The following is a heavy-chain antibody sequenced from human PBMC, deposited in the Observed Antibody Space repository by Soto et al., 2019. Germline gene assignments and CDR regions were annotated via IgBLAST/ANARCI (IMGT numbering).Heavy chain of an antibody. CDR1: GFTFKDYY. D-gene: IGHD3-3*01. CDR2: ISSSGDDI. Sequence: QVQLMESGGGLVKPGGSLRLSCFTSGFTFKDYYMGWIRQAPGKGLEWLSYISSSGDDIYYADSVKGRFTTSRDNTKNSLMMEMNTLSVDDSAMYYCARGSRQRFLEWLLFDYWGQGALVTVSS. V-gene: IGHV3-11*01. J-gene: IGHJ4*02. CDR3: ARGSRQRFLEWLLFDY.